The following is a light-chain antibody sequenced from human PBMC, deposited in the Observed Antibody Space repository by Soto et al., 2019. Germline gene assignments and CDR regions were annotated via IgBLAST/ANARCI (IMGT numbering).Light chain of an antibody. Sequence: QSALTQPASVSGSPGQSITISCTGTCSDVGGYNYVSWYQQHPGKAPKLMFYDVSNRPSGVSNRFSGSKSGNTASLTISGLQAEDEAEYYCSSYTSSSTPVVFGGGTKLTGL. V-gene: IGLV2-14*01. CDR1: CSDVGGYNY. J-gene: IGLJ2*01. CDR2: DVS. CDR3: SSYTSSSTPVV.